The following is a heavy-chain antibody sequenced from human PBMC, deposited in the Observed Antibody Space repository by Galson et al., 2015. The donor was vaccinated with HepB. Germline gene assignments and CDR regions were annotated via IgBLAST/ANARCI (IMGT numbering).Heavy chain of an antibody. CDR3: AREGTGARGWYFDL. V-gene: IGHV4-59*01. D-gene: IGHD1-14*01. J-gene: IGHJ2*01. CDR1: GGSISSYY. Sequence: ETLSLTCTVAGGSISSYYWSWRRQSPGKGLGWIGYIHYSGTTSYSPSLKSRVTISVDTSNNQFSLKLNSVSAADTAVYYCAREGTGARGWYFDLWGRGSLVTVSS. CDR2: IHYSGTT.